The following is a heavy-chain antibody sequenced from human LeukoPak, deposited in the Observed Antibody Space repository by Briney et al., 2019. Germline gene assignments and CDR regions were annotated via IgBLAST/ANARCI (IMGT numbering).Heavy chain of an antibody. CDR1: GYTFTGYY. V-gene: IGHV1-2*04. D-gene: IGHD3-10*01. Sequence: GASVKVSCKASGYTFTGYYMHWVRQAPGQGLEWMGWINPNSGGTNYAQKFQGWVTMTRDTSISTAYMELSRLRSDDTAVYYCARASYGSGSYMTEIDQFDYWGQGTLVTVSS. J-gene: IGHJ4*02. CDR3: ARASYGSGSYMTEIDQFDY. CDR2: INPNSGGT.